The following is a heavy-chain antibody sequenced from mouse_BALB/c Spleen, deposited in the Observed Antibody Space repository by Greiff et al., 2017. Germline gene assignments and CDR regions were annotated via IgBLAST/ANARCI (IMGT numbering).Heavy chain of an antibody. J-gene: IGHJ3*01. V-gene: IGHV7-3*02. CDR3: ARDEGNYYGSSYGVAY. Sequence: VQLKESGGGLVQPGGSLRLSCATSGFTFTDYYMSWVRQPPGKALEWLGFIRNKANGYTTEYSASVKGRFTISRDNSQSILYLQMNTLRAEDSATYYCARDEGNYYGSSYGVAYWGQGTLVTVSA. CDR2: IRNKANGYTT. CDR1: GFTFTDYY. D-gene: IGHD1-1*01.